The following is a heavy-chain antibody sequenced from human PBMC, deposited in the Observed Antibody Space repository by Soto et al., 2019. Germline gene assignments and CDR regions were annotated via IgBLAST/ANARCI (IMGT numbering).Heavy chain of an antibody. Sequence: PGGSLRLCCAASGFTFSDYFMTWMRQAPGKGLEWVSYISSSGDTKYYADSVKGRFTVSRDNTRKSMYLQMNSLRAEDTAVYHCAIAFDIWGQGTVVTVSS. V-gene: IGHV3-11*01. CDR3: AIAFDI. CDR2: ISSSGDTK. J-gene: IGHJ3*02. CDR1: GFTFSDYF.